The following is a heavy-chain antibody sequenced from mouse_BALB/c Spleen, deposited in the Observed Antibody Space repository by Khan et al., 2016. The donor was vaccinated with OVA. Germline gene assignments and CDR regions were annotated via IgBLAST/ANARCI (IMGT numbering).Heavy chain of an antibody. CDR3: ARNYDYDEGLAY. V-gene: IGHV2-2*02. CDR1: GFSLTTYG. Sequence: VQLQESGPGLVQPSQSLSITCTVSGFSLTTYGVHWVRQSPGKSLEWLGVIWSGGTPDYSAAFISRLSITKDNSKSQVFFKMNSLQANDTAIYYCARNYDYDEGLAYWGQGTLVTVSA. J-gene: IGHJ3*01. CDR2: IWSGGTP. D-gene: IGHD2-4*01.